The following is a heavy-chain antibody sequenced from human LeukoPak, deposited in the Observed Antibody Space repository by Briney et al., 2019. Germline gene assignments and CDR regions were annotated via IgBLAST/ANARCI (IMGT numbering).Heavy chain of an antibody. CDR1: GGSISSYY. D-gene: IGHD1-26*01. CDR2: IYTSGST. J-gene: IGHJ6*02. CDR3: ARGTVGANYGMDV. V-gene: IGHV4-4*09. Sequence: SETLSLTCTVSGGSISSYYWSWIRQPPGKGLEWIGYIYTSGSTNYNPSLKSRVTISVDTSKNQFSLKLSSVTAADTAVYYCARGTVGANYGMDVWGQGTTVTVSS.